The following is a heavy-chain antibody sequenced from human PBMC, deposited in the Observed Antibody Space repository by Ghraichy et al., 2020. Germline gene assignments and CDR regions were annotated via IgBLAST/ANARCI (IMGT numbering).Heavy chain of an antibody. CDR3: ASPLTFIVVVPAASNYYYGMGV. Sequence: SVKFSCKASGGTFSSYAISWVRQAPGQGLEWMGRIIPILGIANYAQKFQGRVTITADKSTSTAYMELSSLRSEDTAVYYCASPLTFIVVVPAASNYYYGMGVWGQGTTVTVSS. J-gene: IGHJ6*02. CDR1: GGTFSSYA. D-gene: IGHD2-2*01. CDR2: IIPILGIA. V-gene: IGHV1-69*04.